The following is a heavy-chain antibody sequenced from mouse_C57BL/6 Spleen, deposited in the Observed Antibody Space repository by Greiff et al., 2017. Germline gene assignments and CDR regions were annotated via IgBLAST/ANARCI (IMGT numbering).Heavy chain of an antibody. Sequence: ESGPGLVKPSQSLSLTCSVTGYSITSGYYWNWIRQFPGNKLEWMGYISYDGSNNYNPSLQNRISITRDTSKNQFFLKLNSVTTEDTATYYCARGDYYGSPWFAYWGQGTLVTVSA. CDR2: ISYDGSN. CDR1: GYSITSGYY. D-gene: IGHD1-1*01. CDR3: ARGDYYGSPWFAY. J-gene: IGHJ3*01. V-gene: IGHV3-6*01.